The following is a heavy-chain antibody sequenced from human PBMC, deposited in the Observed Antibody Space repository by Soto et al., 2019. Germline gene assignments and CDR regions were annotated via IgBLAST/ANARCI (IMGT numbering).Heavy chain of an antibody. CDR1: GGSISSSSYY. CDR2: IYYSGST. V-gene: IGHV4-39*01. J-gene: IGHJ4*02. CDR3: ARHMPGHDYGET. D-gene: IGHD4-17*01. Sequence: QLQLQESGPGLVKPSETLSLTCTVSGGSISSSSYYWGWIRQPPGKGLEWIGSIYYSGSTYYNPSLKSRVTISVDTSKNQFSLKLSSVTAADTAVYYCARHMPGHDYGETWGQGTLVTVSS.